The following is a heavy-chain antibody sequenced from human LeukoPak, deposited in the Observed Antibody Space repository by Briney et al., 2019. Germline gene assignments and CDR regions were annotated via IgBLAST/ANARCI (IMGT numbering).Heavy chain of an antibody. Sequence: SETLSLTCTVSGGAISRYYWSWIRQPPGKGMEWIGYIYYIGSTNYNPSLKSRVTISVDTSKNQFSLKLSSVAAADTAVYYCARLPYYYGSGSYYIDPWGQGTLVTVTS. CDR3: ARLPYYYGSGSYYIDP. CDR2: IYYIGST. D-gene: IGHD3-10*01. V-gene: IGHV4-59*01. J-gene: IGHJ5*02. CDR1: GGAISRYY.